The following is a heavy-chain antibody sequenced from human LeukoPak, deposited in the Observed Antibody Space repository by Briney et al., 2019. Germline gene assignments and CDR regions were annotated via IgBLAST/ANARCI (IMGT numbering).Heavy chain of an antibody. Sequence: GGSLRLSCAASGFTFSSYWMNWARQAPGKGLEWVASINHNGNVNYYVDSVKGRFTISRDNAKNSLYLQMSNLRAEDTAVYFCARGGGLDVWGQGDTVTVSS. V-gene: IGHV3-7*03. D-gene: IGHD3-16*01. CDR1: GFTFSSYW. CDR2: INHNGNVN. J-gene: IGHJ6*02. CDR3: ARGGGLDV.